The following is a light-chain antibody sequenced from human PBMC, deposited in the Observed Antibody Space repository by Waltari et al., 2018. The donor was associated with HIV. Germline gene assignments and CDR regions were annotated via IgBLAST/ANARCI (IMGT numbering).Light chain of an antibody. Sequence: SNIRGHPVHWFRQLPGAAPKLLIYDDDGRPPGVSDRFSGSKSDTSASLAIAGLQAEDEADYYCQSYDDTVSLEVFGGGTRLTVL. CDR3: QSYDDTVSLEV. J-gene: IGLJ2*01. CDR1: SNIRGHP. CDR2: DDD. V-gene: IGLV1-40*01.